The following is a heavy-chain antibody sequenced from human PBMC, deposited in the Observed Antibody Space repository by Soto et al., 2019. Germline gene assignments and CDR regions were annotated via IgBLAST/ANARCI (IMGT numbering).Heavy chain of an antibody. CDR3: AREECLTGYSYGYLY. CDR2: LIPIFGTA. CDR1: GGTFSSYA. V-gene: IGHV1-69*12. J-gene: IGHJ4*02. Sequence: QVQLVPSGAEVKKPGSSVKVSCTASGGTFSSYAISWERQAPGQGIEWMGGLIPIFGTANYAQKLQGRVTITADESTRTAYMELSSLRSEDTAVYYCAREECLTGYSYGYLYWGQGNLVTVSS. D-gene: IGHD5-18*01.